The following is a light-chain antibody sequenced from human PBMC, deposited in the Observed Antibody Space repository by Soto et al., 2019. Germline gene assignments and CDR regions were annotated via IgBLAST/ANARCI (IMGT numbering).Light chain of an antibody. Sequence: EIVLTQSPGTLSLSPGERAILSCRASQSVGSGYLAWYQQKPGQAPRLLIYDASSRATGIPDRFSGSGSGTDFTLTNSRLEPEDFAVYYCQQYGSSVGGTFGGGTKVEIK. CDR3: QQYGSSVGGT. CDR1: QSVGSGY. J-gene: IGKJ4*01. CDR2: DAS. V-gene: IGKV3-20*01.